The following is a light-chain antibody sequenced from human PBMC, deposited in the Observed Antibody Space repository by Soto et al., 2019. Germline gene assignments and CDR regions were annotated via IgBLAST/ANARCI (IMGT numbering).Light chain of an antibody. V-gene: IGKV1-5*03. CDR1: QSVSGW. CDR2: SAS. Sequence: DIQMTQSPSTLSASVGDRVTITCRASQSVSGWLAWYRQKPGKAPELLIYSASTLETGVPSRFSGSGSGTEFTLTVSSLQPDDFATYYFQQYETYPLTFGGGTKIDI. CDR3: QQYETYPLT. J-gene: IGKJ4*01.